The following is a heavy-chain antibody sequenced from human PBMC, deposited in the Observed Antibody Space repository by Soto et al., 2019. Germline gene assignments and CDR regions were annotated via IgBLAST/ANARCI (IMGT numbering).Heavy chain of an antibody. CDR2: IYHSGST. V-gene: IGHV4-38-2*01. J-gene: IGHJ5*02. Sequence: PSETLSLTCAVSGYSISSGYYWGWIRQPPGKGLEWIGSIYHSGSTYYNPSLKSRVTISVDTSKNQFSLKLSSVTAADTAVYYCARVYYDSSGYYYFANWFDPWGQGTLVTV. D-gene: IGHD3-22*01. CDR1: GYSISSGYY. CDR3: ARVYYDSSGYYYFANWFDP.